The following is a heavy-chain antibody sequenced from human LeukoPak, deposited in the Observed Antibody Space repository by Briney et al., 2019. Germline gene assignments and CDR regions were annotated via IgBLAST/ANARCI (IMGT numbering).Heavy chain of an antibody. J-gene: IGHJ4*02. Sequence: GGSLRLSCAASGFTFSSHGMNWVRQAPGKGLEWVSGISPSGGITYYTDSVKGRFTISRDNSKNTLYLQMNSLRAEDTAVYYCAKDGSGSYYIRLFLNYYFDYWGQGTLVTVSS. CDR2: ISPSGGIT. V-gene: IGHV3-23*01. CDR3: AKDGSGSYYIRLFLNYYFDY. CDR1: GFTFSSHG. D-gene: IGHD3-10*01.